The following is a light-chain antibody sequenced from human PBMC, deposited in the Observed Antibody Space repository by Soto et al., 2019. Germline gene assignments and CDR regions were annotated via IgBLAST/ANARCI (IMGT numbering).Light chain of an antibody. CDR1: SSNIGSNT. Sequence: QSVLTQPPSASGAPGQRVTISCSGSSSNIGSNTVNWYQQLPGTAPKLLIYTNNQRPSGVRDRFSGSRSGTSASLAIRGLQSEDEADYYCAAWDDSLNGFVFGTGTKV. J-gene: IGLJ1*01. CDR2: TNN. V-gene: IGLV1-44*01. CDR3: AAWDDSLNGFV.